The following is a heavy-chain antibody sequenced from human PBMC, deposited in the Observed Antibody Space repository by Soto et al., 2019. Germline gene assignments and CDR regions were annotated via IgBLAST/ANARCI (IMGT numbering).Heavy chain of an antibody. D-gene: IGHD5-12*01. CDR1: GYSFTTYW. CDR3: ARYSGYEHNRALPGGYYFDY. CDR2: IYPGDSDT. V-gene: IGHV5-51*01. Sequence: GESLKISCRGFGYSFTTYWIGWVRQMPGKGLEWMGIIYPGDSDTRYSPSFQGQVTFSADKSISTAYMQWSSLKASDTAVYYCARYSGYEHNRALPGGYYFDYWGLGTMVTVSS. J-gene: IGHJ4*02.